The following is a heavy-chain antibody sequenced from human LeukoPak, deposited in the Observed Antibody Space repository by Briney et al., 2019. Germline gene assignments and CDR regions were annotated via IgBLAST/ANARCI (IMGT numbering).Heavy chain of an antibody. D-gene: IGHD6-6*01. V-gene: IGHV7-4-1*02. Sequence: GASVKVSCKASGYTFTSYAMNWVRQAPGQGLEWMGWINTNTGNPTYAQGFTGRFVFSLDTSVSTAYLQISSLKAEDTAVYYCARRKRYSSSSPGGRRGDYYYYMDVWGKGTTVTVSS. J-gene: IGHJ6*03. CDR2: INTNTGNP. CDR3: ARRKRYSSSSPGGRRGDYYYYMDV. CDR1: GYTFTSYA.